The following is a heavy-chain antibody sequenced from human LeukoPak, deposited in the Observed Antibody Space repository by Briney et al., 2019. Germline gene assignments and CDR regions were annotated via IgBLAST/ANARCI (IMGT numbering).Heavy chain of an antibody. CDR3: AKGTNYYDSSAFLR. CDR2: INHSGST. D-gene: IGHD3-22*01. J-gene: IGHJ4*02. Sequence: PSETLSLTCAVYGGSFSGYYWSWIRQPPGKGLEWIGEINHSGSTNYNPSLKSRVTISVDTSKNQFSLKLSSVTAADTAVYYCAKGTNYYDSSAFLRWGQGTLVTVSS. CDR1: GGSFSGYY. V-gene: IGHV4-34*01.